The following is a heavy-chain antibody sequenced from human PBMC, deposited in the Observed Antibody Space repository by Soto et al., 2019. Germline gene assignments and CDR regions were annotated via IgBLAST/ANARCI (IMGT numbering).Heavy chain of an antibody. CDR3: ARGVYVSGNYYLSPSAFDI. CDR1: GGTLSDHG. J-gene: IGHJ3*02. CDR2: TILVFNTA. D-gene: IGHD3-10*01. V-gene: IGHV1-69*06. Sequence: QVQLEQSGAEVKKPGSSVKVSCKASGGTLSDHGVAWLRQAPGQGLEWMGGTILVFNTAKYAQKFQGRVTATEDKFSNTADTEVSSLRSEDTAFYFSARGVYVSGNYYLSPSAFDIWGQGTMVIVSS.